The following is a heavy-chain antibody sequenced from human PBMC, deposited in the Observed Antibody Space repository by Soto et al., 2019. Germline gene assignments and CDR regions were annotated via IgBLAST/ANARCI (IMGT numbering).Heavy chain of an antibody. CDR1: GFTFSSYW. J-gene: IGHJ6*02. V-gene: IGHV3-7*05. CDR3: ARDDYYYYYGMDV. CDR2: IKQDGSEK. Sequence: EMQLVESGGGLVQPGGSLRLSCAASGFTFSSYWISWVRQAPGKGLEWVANIKQDGSEKYYVDSVKGRFTISRDNAKNSLYLQMNSLRAEDTAVYYCARDDYYYYYGMDVWGQGTTVTVSS.